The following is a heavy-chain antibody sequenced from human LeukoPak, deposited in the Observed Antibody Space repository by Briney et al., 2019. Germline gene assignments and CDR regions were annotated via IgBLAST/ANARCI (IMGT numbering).Heavy chain of an antibody. J-gene: IGHJ3*02. Sequence: TGGSLRLSCAASGFIFSSYEMSWVRQAPGKGLEWVSYISRSSSNIYYADSVKGRFTISRDNSKNTLYLQMNSLRAEDTAVYYCARDRASGWPNAFDIWGQGTMVTVSS. CDR2: ISRSSSNI. V-gene: IGHV3-48*03. CDR1: GFIFSSYE. CDR3: ARDRASGWPNAFDI. D-gene: IGHD6-19*01.